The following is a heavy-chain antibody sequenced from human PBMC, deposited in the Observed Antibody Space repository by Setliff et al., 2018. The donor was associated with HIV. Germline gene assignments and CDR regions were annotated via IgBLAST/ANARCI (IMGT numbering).Heavy chain of an antibody. CDR2: IYSSGTT. CDR3: AKYWRASGTYVFDI. V-gene: IGHV4-4*08. D-gene: IGHD2-15*01. J-gene: IGHJ3*02. CDR1: GGPMSGYY. Sequence: SETLSLTCTVSGGPMSGYYWSWLRQSPVKGLEWIGYIYSSGTTNYNPSFKSRVSISLDTSRSQFSLMMSSVTAADTAIYYCAKYWRASGTYVFDIWGLGTMVTVSS.